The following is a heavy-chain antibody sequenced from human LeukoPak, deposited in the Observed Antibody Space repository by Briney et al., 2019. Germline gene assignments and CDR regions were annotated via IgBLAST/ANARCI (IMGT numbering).Heavy chain of an antibody. V-gene: IGHV3-48*01. J-gene: IGHJ1*01. CDR2: ISSSSTTI. CDR1: GFSFSGFG. Sequence: GGSLRLSCGAPGFSFSGFGMNWVRQAPGKGLEWISYISSSSTTIYYADSVKGRFTISRDNAKNSLYPQMNSLRAEDTAVYYCASIYCSGGGCVVGYFPHWGQGTLVTVSS. CDR3: ASIYCSGGGCVVGYFPH. D-gene: IGHD2-15*01.